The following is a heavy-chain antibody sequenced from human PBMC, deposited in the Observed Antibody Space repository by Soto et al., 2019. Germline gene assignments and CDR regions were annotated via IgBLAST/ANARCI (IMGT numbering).Heavy chain of an antibody. CDR1: GFTFSSYW. CDR3: AIVPYYYDGSGYYL. J-gene: IGHJ5*02. V-gene: IGHV3-7*01. D-gene: IGHD3-22*01. Sequence: GGSLRLSCVVSGFTFSSYWMTWVRQAPGKGLECVANIKYDGSEEYYADSVKGRFTISRDNSKNTLYLQMNSLRTEDTAVYYCAIVPYYYDGSGYYLWGQGTLVTVSS. CDR2: IKYDGSEE.